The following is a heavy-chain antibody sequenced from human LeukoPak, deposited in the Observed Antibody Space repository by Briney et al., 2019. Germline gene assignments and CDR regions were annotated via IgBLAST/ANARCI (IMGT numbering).Heavy chain of an antibody. D-gene: IGHD6-6*01. J-gene: IGHJ6*03. CDR3: ARDKAWSIAARPKNYYYYMDV. V-gene: IGHV4-4*07. CDR2: IYTSGST. CDR1: GGSISSYY. Sequence: SETLSLTCTVSGGSISSYYWSWIRQPAGKGLEWIGRIYTSGSTYYNPSLKSRVTMSVDTSKNQFSLKLSSVTAADTAVYYCARDKAWSIAARPKNYYYYMDVWGKGTTVTVSS.